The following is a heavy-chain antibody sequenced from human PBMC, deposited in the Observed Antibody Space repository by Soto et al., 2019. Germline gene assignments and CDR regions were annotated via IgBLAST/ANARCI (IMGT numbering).Heavy chain of an antibody. Sequence: QVQLVESGGGVVQPGRSLRLSCAASGFTFSSYGMHWVRQAPGKGLEWVAVIWYDGSNKYYADSVKGRFTISRDNSKNTLYLQMNSLRAEDTAVYYCARDSIAVAGTAETPRYSLRGEYYYYYGMDVWGQGTTVTVSS. V-gene: IGHV3-33*01. J-gene: IGHJ6*02. CDR2: IWYDGSNK. CDR3: ARDSIAVAGTAETPRYSLRGEYYYYYGMDV. D-gene: IGHD6-13*01. CDR1: GFTFSSYG.